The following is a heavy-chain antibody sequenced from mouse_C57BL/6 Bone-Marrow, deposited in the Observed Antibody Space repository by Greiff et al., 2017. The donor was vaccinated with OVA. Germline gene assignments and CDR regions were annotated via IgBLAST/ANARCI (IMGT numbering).Heavy chain of an antibody. V-gene: IGHV1-74*01. CDR1: GYTFTSYW. Sequence: VQLQQPGAELVKPGASVKVSCKASGYTFTSYWMHWVKQRPGQGLEWIGRIHPSDSDTNYNQKFKGKATLTVDKSSSTAHMQLSSLTSEDSAVYYCAIGIYYDYDGFDYWGQGTTLTVSS. D-gene: IGHD2-4*01. CDR3: AIGIYYDYDGFDY. CDR2: IHPSDSDT. J-gene: IGHJ2*01.